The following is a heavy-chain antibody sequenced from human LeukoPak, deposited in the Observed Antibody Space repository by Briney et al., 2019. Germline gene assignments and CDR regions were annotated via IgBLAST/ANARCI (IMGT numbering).Heavy chain of an antibody. CDR1: AGSISSGGYY. V-gene: IGHV4-31*03. CDR2: IYYSGST. D-gene: IGHD3-10*01. J-gene: IGHJ6*02. Sequence: SQTLSLTCTVSAGSISSGGYYWSWLRQHPGKGLEWIGYIYYSGSTYYNPSLKSRVTISVDTSKNQFSLKLSSVTAADTAVYYCAREGTYGSGSYYNREYYGVDVWGQGTTVTVSS. CDR3: AREGTYGSGSYYNREYYGVDV.